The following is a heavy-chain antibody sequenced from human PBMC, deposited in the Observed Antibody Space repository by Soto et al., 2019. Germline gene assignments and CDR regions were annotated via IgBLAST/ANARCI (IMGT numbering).Heavy chain of an antibody. Sequence: SETLSLTCAVYGESFSGHFWSWIRQSPGKGLEWIGEINDSGSTNKNPSLKSRVSISVDTSKNHFSLNLRSLTAADTAVYYCARGRSYYGSGTYAPNSHWFDAWGQGTMVTVYS. D-gene: IGHD3-10*01. CDR1: GESFSGHF. J-gene: IGHJ5*02. CDR2: INDSGST. CDR3: ARGRSYYGSGTYAPNSHWFDA. V-gene: IGHV4-34*01.